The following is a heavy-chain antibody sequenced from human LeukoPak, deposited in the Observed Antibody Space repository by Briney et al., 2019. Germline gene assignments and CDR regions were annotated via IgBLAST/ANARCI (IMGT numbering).Heavy chain of an antibody. D-gene: IGHD1-26*01. V-gene: IGHV3-21*01. Sequence: GGSLRLSCAASGVTFSSYSMNWVRQAPGKGLEWVSSISSSSSYIYYADSVKGRFTISRDNAKNSLYLQMNSLRAEDTAVYYCARRRYSEYYFDYWGQGTLVTVSS. J-gene: IGHJ4*02. CDR2: ISSSSSYI. CDR1: GVTFSSYS. CDR3: ARRRYSEYYFDY.